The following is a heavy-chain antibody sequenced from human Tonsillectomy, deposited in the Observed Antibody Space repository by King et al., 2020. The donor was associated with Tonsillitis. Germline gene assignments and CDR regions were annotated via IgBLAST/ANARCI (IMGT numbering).Heavy chain of an antibody. CDR3: ARVGGDCSSTSCYGNYYYYMDV. V-gene: IGHV3-30*01. D-gene: IGHD2-2*01. J-gene: IGHJ6*03. Sequence: VQLVEAGGCVVQPGRSLRLSCAASGFTFSTYAIHWGRQAPGKGLDWVAVISYDGNNKYYADSVKGRVTISRDNSKNTLYLQMNSLRAEDTAVYYCARVGGDCSSTSCYGNYYYYMDVWGKGTTVTVSS. CDR1: GFTFSTYA. CDR2: ISYDGNNK.